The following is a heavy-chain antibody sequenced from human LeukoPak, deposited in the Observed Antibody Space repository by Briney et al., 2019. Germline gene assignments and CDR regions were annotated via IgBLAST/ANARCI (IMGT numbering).Heavy chain of an antibody. CDR2: INPNSGGT. CDR3: ARGISNRYSDRYFDY. CDR1: GYTFTGYY. D-gene: IGHD6-13*01. J-gene: IGHJ4*02. V-gene: IGHV1-2*02. Sequence: ASVKVSCKASGYTFTGYYMHWVRQAPGQGLEWMGWINPNSGGTNYAQKFQGRVTMTRDTSISTAYMELSRLRSDDTAVYYCARGISNRYSDRYFDYWGQGTLVTVPS.